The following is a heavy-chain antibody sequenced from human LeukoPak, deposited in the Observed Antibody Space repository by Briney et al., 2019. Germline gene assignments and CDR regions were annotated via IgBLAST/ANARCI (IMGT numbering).Heavy chain of an antibody. CDR1: GFTFSSYA. CDR3: ARVGCNGDSCFNYFDY. D-gene: IGHD2-15*01. J-gene: IGHJ4*02. CDR2: ISYNGGST. V-gene: IGHV3-64*01. Sequence: GGSLRLSCAASGFTFSSYAMFWVRQAPGKGLEYVLAISYNGGSTYYANSVKGRFIISRDNSKNTLYLQMGSLRAEDMAVYYCARVGCNGDSCFNYFDYWGQGTLVTVSS.